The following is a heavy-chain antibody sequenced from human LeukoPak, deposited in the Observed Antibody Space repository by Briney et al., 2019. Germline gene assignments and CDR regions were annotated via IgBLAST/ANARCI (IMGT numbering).Heavy chain of an antibody. CDR1: GGSIDTYNYY. CDR3: AREDSGNSDDSLDI. CDR2: IYFDGST. Sequence: PSETLPLTCTISGGSIDTYNYYWGWIRQPPGKGLEWIGSIYFDGSTYYNPSLKSRVTISLHTSNNQFSLKLRSVTTADTAVYYCAREDSGNSDDSLDIWGQGTMVTVS. V-gene: IGHV4-39*07. D-gene: IGHD4-23*01. J-gene: IGHJ3*02.